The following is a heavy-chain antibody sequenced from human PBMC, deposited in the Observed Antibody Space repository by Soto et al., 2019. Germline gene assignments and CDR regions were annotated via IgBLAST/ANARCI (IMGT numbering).Heavy chain of an antibody. CDR1: GFTFSNAW. CDR3: TTGVTESYIDY. Sequence: PGGSLRFSCAASGFTFSNAWMNWVRQAPGKGLEWVGRIKSETDGETTDYAAPVKGRFTISRDDSKNTLYLQMNSLKTEDTAVYYCTTGVTESYIDYWGQGTLVTVSS. D-gene: IGHD1-26*01. J-gene: IGHJ4*02. V-gene: IGHV3-15*07. CDR2: IKSETDGETT.